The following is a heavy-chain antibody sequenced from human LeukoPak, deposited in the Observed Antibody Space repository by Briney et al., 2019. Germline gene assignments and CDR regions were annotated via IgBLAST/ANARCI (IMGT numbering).Heavy chain of an antibody. D-gene: IGHD3-22*01. V-gene: IGHV3-74*01. Sequence: GGSLRLSCAASGFTFSNYWMHWVRQAPGKGLVWVSRINSDGINTSYADSVKGRFTISRDNSKNTLYLQMNSLRAEDTAVYYCAKHTDYYDSSGCDYWGQGTLVTVSS. J-gene: IGHJ4*02. CDR3: AKHTDYYDSSGCDY. CDR1: GFTFSNYW. CDR2: INSDGINT.